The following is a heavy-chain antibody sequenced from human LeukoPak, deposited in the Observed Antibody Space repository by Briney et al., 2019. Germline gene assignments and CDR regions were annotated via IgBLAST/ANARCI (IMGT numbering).Heavy chain of an antibody. CDR2: FDPEDGET. V-gene: IGHV1-24*01. J-gene: IGHJ1*01. CDR1: GYTLTELS. Sequence: ASVKVSCXVSGYTLTELSMHWVRQAPGKGLEWMGGFDPEDGETIYAQKFQGRVTMTEDTSTDTAYMELSSLRSEDTAVYYCATLAFSGIAAAGTDFQHWGQGTLVTVSS. CDR3: ATLAFSGIAAAGTDFQH. D-gene: IGHD6-13*01.